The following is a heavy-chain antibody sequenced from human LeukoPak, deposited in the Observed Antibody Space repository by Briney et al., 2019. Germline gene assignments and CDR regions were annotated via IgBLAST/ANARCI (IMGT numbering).Heavy chain of an antibody. D-gene: IGHD3-10*01. CDR1: GFTFTNAW. V-gene: IGHV3-15*01. J-gene: IGHJ4*02. CDR3: TIGAYYYGSDSYRGYYFDY. Sequence: GGSLGLSCAASGFTFTNAWMTWVRQAPGKGLEWVGRLKSKTHDETTDYAAPVKGRFTISRDDSKNTVYLQMNSLKTEDTAVYYCTIGAYYYGSDSYRGYYFDYWGQGTLVTVSS. CDR2: LKSKTHDETT.